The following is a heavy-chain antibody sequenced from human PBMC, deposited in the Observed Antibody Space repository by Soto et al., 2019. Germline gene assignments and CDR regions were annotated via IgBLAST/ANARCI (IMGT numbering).Heavy chain of an antibody. Sequence: LRLSCTASGFSFSNYSMNWVRQAPGKGLEWVSCISSSSSYIYYADSVRGRFTISRDNAKNSLYLQMDSLRVEDTALYYCAKGSRGYTYGTTDHWGQGTLVTVS. CDR2: ISSSSSYI. V-gene: IGHV3-21*01. CDR1: GFSFSNYS. J-gene: IGHJ4*02. CDR3: AKGSRGYTYGTTDH. D-gene: IGHD5-18*01.